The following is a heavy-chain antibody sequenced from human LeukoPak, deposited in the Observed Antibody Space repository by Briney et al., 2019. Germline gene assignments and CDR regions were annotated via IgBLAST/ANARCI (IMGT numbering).Heavy chain of an antibody. D-gene: IGHD6-19*01. J-gene: IGHJ5*02. CDR1: GGSISSGSYY. CDR3: ARSHGSGWSP. CDR2: IYTSGST. V-gene: IGHV4-61*02. Sequence: SQTLSLTCTVSGGSISSGSYYWSWIRQPAGKGLEWIGRIYTSGSTNYNPSLKSRVTISVDTSKNQFSLKLSSVTAADTAVYYCARSHGSGWSPWGQGTLVTVSS.